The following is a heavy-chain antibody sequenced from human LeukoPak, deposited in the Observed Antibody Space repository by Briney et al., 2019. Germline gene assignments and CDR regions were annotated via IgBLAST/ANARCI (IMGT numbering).Heavy chain of an antibody. V-gene: IGHV3-30*18. J-gene: IGHJ3*02. Sequence: GRSLRLSCAASGFTFRNYGMHWVRQAPGKGLEWLAVISYDGTQKFYADSVKGRFTISRDNSKNTLYLQMNSLRAVETAVYYCAKGGDPSKGHAFDIWGQGTVVTVSS. CDR2: ISYDGTQK. CDR1: GFTFRNYG. CDR3: AKGGDPSKGHAFDI. D-gene: IGHD3-10*01.